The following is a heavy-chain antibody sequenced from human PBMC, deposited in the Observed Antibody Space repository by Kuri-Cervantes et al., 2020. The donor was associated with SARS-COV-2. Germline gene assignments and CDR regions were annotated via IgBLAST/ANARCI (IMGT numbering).Heavy chain of an antibody. CDR2: INPSGGST. V-gene: IGHV1-46*01. CDR3: ARALGSSWYEDAFDI. J-gene: IGHJ3*02. Sequence: ASVKVSCKASGGTFSSYAISWVRQAPGQGLEWMGIINPSGGSTSYAQKFQGRVTMTRDTSTSTVYMELSSLRSEDTAVYHCARALGSSWYEDAFDIWGQGTMVTVSS. CDR1: GGTFSSYA. D-gene: IGHD6-13*01.